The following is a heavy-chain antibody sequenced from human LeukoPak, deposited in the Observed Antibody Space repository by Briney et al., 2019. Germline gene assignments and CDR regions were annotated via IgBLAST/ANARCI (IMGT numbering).Heavy chain of an antibody. CDR3: ARDTPGWVWNGVWDF. J-gene: IGHJ4*02. D-gene: IGHD6-19*01. CDR1: GFTFSSYV. Sequence: PGGSLRLSCAASGFTFSSYVMNWVRQAPGKGLEWVSVISGGGGSTYYADSVKGRFTISRDNAENSLYLQMNSLRDEDTAVYYCARDTPGWVWNGVWDFWGQGTLVTVSS. CDR2: ISGGGGST. V-gene: IGHV3-23*01.